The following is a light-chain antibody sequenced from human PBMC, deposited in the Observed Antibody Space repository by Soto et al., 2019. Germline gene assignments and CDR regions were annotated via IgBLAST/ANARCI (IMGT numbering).Light chain of an antibody. Sequence: QSVLTQPPSVSAAPGQPVSISCSGSSSNIGRRSVSWYQQLPGTSPKLLIYENNKRPSGIPDRFSASKSGTSATLGITGLQTGDEADYYCGAWDNSLSAGVFGTGTKLTVL. J-gene: IGLJ1*01. CDR1: SSNIGRRS. CDR3: GAWDNSLSAGV. V-gene: IGLV1-51*02. CDR2: ENN.